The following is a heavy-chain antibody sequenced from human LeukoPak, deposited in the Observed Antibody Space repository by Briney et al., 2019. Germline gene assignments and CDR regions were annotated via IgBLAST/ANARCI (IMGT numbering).Heavy chain of an antibody. CDR1: GGSLSSFY. Sequence: PSETLSLTCTVSGGSLSSFYWSWIRPPPGKGLEWIGYIYYSGSTNYNPSLESRVTISVDTSKNQFSLKLSSVTAADTAVYYCARTILEYYYDSNGRYYFDYWGRGTLVTVSS. CDR3: ARTILEYYYDSNGRYYFDY. J-gene: IGHJ4*02. CDR2: IYYSGST. V-gene: IGHV4-59*01. D-gene: IGHD3-22*01.